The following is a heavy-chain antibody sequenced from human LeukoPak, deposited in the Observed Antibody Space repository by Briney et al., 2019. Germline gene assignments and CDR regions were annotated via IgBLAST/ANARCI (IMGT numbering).Heavy chain of an antibody. V-gene: IGHV4-59*01. CDR2: IDYSGST. CDR3: ARAIAVAGLAWFDP. J-gene: IGHJ5*02. D-gene: IGHD6-19*01. Sequence: PSETLSLTCTVSGSSIRSYYWSWIRQPPGKGLEWMGYIDYSGSTNYNPSLESRVTISVDTSKNQFSLKLSSVTAAATAVYYCARAIAVAGLAWFDPWGQGTLVTVSS. CDR1: GSSIRSYY.